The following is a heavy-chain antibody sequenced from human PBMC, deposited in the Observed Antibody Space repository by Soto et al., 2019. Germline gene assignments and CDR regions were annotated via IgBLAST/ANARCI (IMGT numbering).Heavy chain of an antibody. D-gene: IGHD4-17*01. Sequence: QVQLQESGPGLVKPSETLSLTCSVSGGSISSYYWSWIRQPPGKGLEWIGYIYYSGSTNYNPSLKRRVTISVDTSKNQFSLKLSSVTAADTAVYYCARHYGDAGVYYYYYMDVWGKGTTVTVSS. CDR1: GGSISSYY. CDR2: IYYSGST. J-gene: IGHJ6*03. V-gene: IGHV4-59*01. CDR3: ARHYGDAGVYYYYYMDV.